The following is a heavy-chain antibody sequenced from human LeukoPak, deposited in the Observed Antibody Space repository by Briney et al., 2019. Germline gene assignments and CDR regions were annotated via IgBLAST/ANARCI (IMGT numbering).Heavy chain of an antibody. J-gene: IGHJ4*02. D-gene: IGHD3-22*01. V-gene: IGHV3-73*01. CDR3: TRHGWYYYDSSGYEVS. CDR2: IRSKANSYAT. CDR1: GFTFSGSA. Sequence: GGSLRLSRAASGFTFSGSAMHWVRQASGKGLEWVGRIRSKANSYATAYAASVKGRFTISRDDSKNTAYLQMNSLKTEDTAVYYCTRHGWYYYDSSGYEVSWGQGTLVTVSS.